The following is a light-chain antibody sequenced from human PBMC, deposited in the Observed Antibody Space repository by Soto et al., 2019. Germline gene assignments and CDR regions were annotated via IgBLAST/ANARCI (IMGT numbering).Light chain of an antibody. CDR2: DVS. CDR3: NSYTTSNTFV. J-gene: IGLJ1*01. V-gene: IGLV2-11*01. CDR1: SSDVGGYNY. Sequence: QSVLTQPRSVSGSPGQSVTISCAGTSSDVGGYNYVSWYQQHPGKAPKLMICDVSKRPSGVPDRFSGSKSGNTASLTISGLQADDEADYYCNSYTTSNTFVFGSGTKVTVL.